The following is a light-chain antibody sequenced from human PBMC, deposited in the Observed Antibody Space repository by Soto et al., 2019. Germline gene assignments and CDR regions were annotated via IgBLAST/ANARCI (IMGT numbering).Light chain of an antibody. J-gene: IGLJ3*02. CDR2: EVT. Sequence: QSVLTQPASVAGSPGQSITISCTGTSSDIGNYDLVSWYQQYPGKAPKLMIYEVTERPSGVSNRFSGSKSGNTASLTISGLQAEDEADYYCCSYAGSSTSLVLGGGTKLTVL. CDR3: CSYAGSSTSLV. V-gene: IGLV2-23*02. CDR1: SSDIGNYDL.